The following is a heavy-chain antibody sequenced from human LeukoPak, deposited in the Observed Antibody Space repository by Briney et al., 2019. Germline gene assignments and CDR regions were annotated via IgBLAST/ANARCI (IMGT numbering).Heavy chain of an antibody. D-gene: IGHD3-3*01. J-gene: IGHJ3*02. CDR3: ARRDYDFWSASDAFDI. V-gene: IGHV3-48*03. CDR1: GFTFSSYE. Sequence: GGSLRLSCAASGFTFSSYEMNWVRQAPGKGLEWVSYISSSGSTIYYADSVKGRFTISRDNAKNSLYLQMNSLRAEDTAVYYCARRDYDFWSASDAFDIWGQGTMVTVSS. CDR2: ISSSGSTI.